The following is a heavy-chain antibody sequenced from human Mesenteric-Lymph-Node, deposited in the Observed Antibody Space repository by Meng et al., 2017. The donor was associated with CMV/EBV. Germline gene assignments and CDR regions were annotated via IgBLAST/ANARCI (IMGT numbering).Heavy chain of an antibody. CDR3: AKDGPLATGRGLDV. Sequence: GESLKISCAASGFTFSDYSIHWVRQAPGKGLEWVAVISFDGSNKHYADSVKGRFTISRDNAKNSMNLQMNSQKGDDTAVYYCAKDGPLATGRGLDVWGQGTPVTVSS. CDR1: GFTFSDYS. V-gene: IGHV3-30*04. CDR2: ISFDGSNK. J-gene: IGHJ6*02.